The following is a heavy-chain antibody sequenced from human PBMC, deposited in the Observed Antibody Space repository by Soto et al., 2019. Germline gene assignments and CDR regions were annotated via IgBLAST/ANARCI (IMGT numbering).Heavy chain of an antibody. J-gene: IGHJ4*02. CDR1: GFTFSSYA. CDR2: IGTAGDT. Sequence: EVQLVESGGGLVQPGGSLRLSCAASGFTFSSYAMHWVRQATGKGLEWVSAIGTAGDTYYPASVKGRFTISTENAKNSLYLQMNSLRARDTAVYYCARGLQGSYGSSGSRHFLDYWAQGTLVTLSS. V-gene: IGHV3-13*01. CDR3: ARGLQGSYGSSGSRHFLDY. D-gene: IGHD2-15*01.